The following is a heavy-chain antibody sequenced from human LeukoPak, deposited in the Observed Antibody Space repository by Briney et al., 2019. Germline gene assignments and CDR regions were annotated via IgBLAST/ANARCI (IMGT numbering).Heavy chain of an antibody. Sequence: SVKVSCKASGGTFSSYAISWVRQAPGQGLEWMGRIIPILGIANYAQKFQGRVTITADKSTSTAYMELSSLRSEDTAVYYCASDVSVWNYSVKRGAGRGPQVHWGQGTLVTVSS. CDR3: ASDVSVWNYSVKRGAGRGPQVH. V-gene: IGHV1-69*04. CDR1: GGTFSSYA. CDR2: IIPILGIA. D-gene: IGHD1-7*01. J-gene: IGHJ4*02.